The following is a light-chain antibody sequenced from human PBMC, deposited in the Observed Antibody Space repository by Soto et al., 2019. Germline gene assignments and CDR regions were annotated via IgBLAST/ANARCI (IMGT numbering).Light chain of an antibody. CDR2: DAS. CDR1: QSVSSRS. V-gene: IGKV3-20*01. J-gene: IGKJ1*01. Sequence: EIRLTQSPGTLSLYTGERATLSCRASQSVSSRSLAWYQQKPGQAPRLLISDASNRAADIPDRFSGSGSGTDFTLTINRLEPEDFAVYYCQQYAGSPRTFGQGTNAAIK. CDR3: QQYAGSPRT.